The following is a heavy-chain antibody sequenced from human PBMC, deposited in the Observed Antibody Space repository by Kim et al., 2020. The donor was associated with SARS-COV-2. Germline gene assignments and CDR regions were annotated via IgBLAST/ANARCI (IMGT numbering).Heavy chain of an antibody. J-gene: IGHJ3*02. CDR3: AKVRGYYDSSGYSAFDI. CDR1: GFTFGDYA. D-gene: IGHD3-22*01. CDR2: ISWNSGSI. V-gene: IGHV3-9*01. Sequence: GGSLRLSCAASGFTFGDYAMHWVRQAPGKGLEWVSGISWNSGSIGYADSVKGRFTISRDNAKNSLYLQMNSLRAEDTALYYCAKVRGYYDSSGYSAFDIWGQGTMVTVSS.